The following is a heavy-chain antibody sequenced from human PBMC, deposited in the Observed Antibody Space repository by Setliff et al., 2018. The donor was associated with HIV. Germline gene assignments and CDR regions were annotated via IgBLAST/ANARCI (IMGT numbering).Heavy chain of an antibody. CDR1: SGSIRGYY. Sequence: SETLSLTCRVSSGSIRGYYWSWVRQPPGRGLEWIGYVSYSGSTSYNPSLNSRVTMSVDTSRDQFSLKLSSVTAADTAVYYCARTRGRAPVSYYFDNWGQGRLVTVSS. CDR2: VSYSGST. J-gene: IGHJ4*02. V-gene: IGHV4-59*01. CDR3: ARTRGRAPVSYYFDN. D-gene: IGHD2-2*01.